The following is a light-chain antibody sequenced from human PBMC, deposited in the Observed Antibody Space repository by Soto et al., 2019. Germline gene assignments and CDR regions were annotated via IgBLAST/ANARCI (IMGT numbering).Light chain of an antibody. CDR2: DAS. J-gene: IGKJ5*01. CDR3: QQRSNWPPIT. Sequence: EIVLTQSPATLSLSPGERATLSCRASQSISSYLAWYQQKPGQAPRLLIYDASNRATGIPARFSGSGSGTAFSLTIGSLEPEDLSVYYGQQRSNWPPITFGQWTRLEI. V-gene: IGKV3-11*01. CDR1: QSISSY.